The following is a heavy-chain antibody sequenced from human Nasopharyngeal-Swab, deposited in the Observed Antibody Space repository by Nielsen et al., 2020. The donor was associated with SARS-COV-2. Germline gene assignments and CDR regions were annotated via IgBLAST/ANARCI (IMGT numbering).Heavy chain of an antibody. J-gene: IGHJ4*02. V-gene: IGHV1-18*01. CDR2: ISAYNGRT. Sequence: ASVKVSCKASGYAFTSDGISWVRQAPGQGLEWMGWISAYNGRTYYAQKFQGRVTMTTDTSTSTAYMDLRSLRSDDTAVYYCARDPRGPDYWGQGTLVTVSS. CDR3: ARDPRGPDY. D-gene: IGHD6-25*01. CDR1: GYAFTSDG.